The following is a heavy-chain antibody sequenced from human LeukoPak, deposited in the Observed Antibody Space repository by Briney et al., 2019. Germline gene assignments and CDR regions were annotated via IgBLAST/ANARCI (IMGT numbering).Heavy chain of an antibody. V-gene: IGHV4-59*08. CDR3: ARQLVDFWYFDL. CDR2: IYYSGST. Sequence: SETLSLTCTVSGGSISSYYWSWIRQPPGKGLEWIGYIYYSGSTNYNPSLKSRVTISVDTSKNQFSLKLSSVTAADTAVYYCARQLVDFWYFDLWGRGTLVTVSS. D-gene: IGHD3-3*01. J-gene: IGHJ2*01. CDR1: GGSISSYY.